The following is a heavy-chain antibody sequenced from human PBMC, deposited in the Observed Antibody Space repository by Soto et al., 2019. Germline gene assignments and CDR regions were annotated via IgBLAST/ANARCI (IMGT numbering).Heavy chain of an antibody. CDR3: ARGFVRGYSYGSRTLGAFDI. D-gene: IGHD5-18*01. CDR2: INHSGST. J-gene: IGHJ3*02. V-gene: IGHV4-34*01. Sequence: QVQLQQWGAGLLKPSETLSLTCAVYGGSFSGYYWSRIRQPPGKGLEWIGEINHSGSTNYNPSLKSRVTISVDTSKNQFSLKLSSVTAADTAVYYCARGFVRGYSYGSRTLGAFDIWGQGTMVTVSS. CDR1: GGSFSGYY.